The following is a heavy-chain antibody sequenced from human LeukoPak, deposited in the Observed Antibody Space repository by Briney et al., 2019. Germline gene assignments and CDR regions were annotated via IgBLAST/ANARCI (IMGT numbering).Heavy chain of an antibody. CDR3: ARYQRGYDSSGYPYNWFDP. CDR2: IWHDGSEK. Sequence: GGSLRLSCAASGFTFSDYGMHWVRQAPGKGLEWVAVIWHDGSEKYYGDAVKGRFTISRDNSKNTLYLQMNSLRAEDTAVYYCARYQRGYDSSGYPYNWFDPWGQGTLVTVSS. J-gene: IGHJ5*02. CDR1: GFTFSDYG. D-gene: IGHD3-22*01. V-gene: IGHV3-33*01.